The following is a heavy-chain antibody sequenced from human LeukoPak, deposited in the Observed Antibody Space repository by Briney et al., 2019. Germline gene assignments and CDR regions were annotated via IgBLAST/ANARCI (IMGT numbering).Heavy chain of an antibody. D-gene: IGHD6-13*01. V-gene: IGHV4-59*08. CDR1: GRSISSYY. J-gene: IGHJ4*02. Sequence: PSETLSLTCTVSGRSISSYYWIWTRQPPGKGLEWIGYIYYSGTTYYYNPSLQSRVTMSVDTSKNQFSLKLNSVTAADTAVYYCARLDKHTGSWLPDYWGQGTLVTVSS. CDR3: ARLDKHTGSWLPDY. CDR2: IYYSGTTY.